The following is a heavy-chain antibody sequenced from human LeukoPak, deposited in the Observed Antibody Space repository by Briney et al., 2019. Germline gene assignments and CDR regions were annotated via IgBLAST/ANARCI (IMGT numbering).Heavy chain of an antibody. CDR1: GFTFSSYW. D-gene: IGHD3-10*01. V-gene: IGHV3-7*03. J-gene: IGHJ4*02. Sequence: PGGSVRLSCAASGFTFSSYWMSWIREAPGKGLEWVANIKQDGSEKYYVDSVKGRFTISRDNAKNSLYLQMNSLRAEDTAVYYCAIALWFGELLFDYWGQGTLVTVSS. CDR3: AIALWFGELLFDY. CDR2: IKQDGSEK.